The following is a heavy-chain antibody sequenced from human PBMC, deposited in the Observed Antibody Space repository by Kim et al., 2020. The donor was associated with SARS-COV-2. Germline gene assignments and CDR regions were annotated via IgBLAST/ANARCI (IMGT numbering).Heavy chain of an antibody. J-gene: IGHJ5*02. V-gene: IGHV4-31*03. CDR1: GGSISSGGYY. Sequence: LRLSCTVSGGSISSGGYYWSWIRQHPGKGLEWIGYIYYSGSTYYNPSLKSRVTISVDTSKNQFSLKLSSVTAADTAVYYCARCSSGYHNWFDPWGQGTLVTVSS. D-gene: IGHD5-12*01. CDR2: IYYSGST. CDR3: ARCSSGYHNWFDP.